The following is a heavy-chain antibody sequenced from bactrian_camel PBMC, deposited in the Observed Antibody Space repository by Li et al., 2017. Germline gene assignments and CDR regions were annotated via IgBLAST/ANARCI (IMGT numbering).Heavy chain of an antibody. CDR3: RHMDFAIATPTPDAP. Sequence: HVQLVESGGGSVQPGGSLRLSCAASGYSAKFDCMGWIRQAPGKEREGVAAVDTDGSTTYADSVKGRFIISKDNAKNVLYLQMNSPKPEDTACTTVRHMDFAIATPTPDAPGARGPRSPSP. CDR1: GYSAKFDC. V-gene: IGHV3S53*01. J-gene: IGHJ6*01. CDR2: VDTDGST. D-gene: IGHD4*01.